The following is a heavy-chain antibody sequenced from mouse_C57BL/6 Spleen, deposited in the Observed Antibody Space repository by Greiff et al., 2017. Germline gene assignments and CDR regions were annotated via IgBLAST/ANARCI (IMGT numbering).Heavy chain of an antibody. D-gene: IGHD1-1*01. CDR3: ARLPLYYGSSYGYFDV. Sequence: EVNLVESGGDLVKPGGSLKLSCAASGFTFSSYGMSWVRQTPDKRLEWVATISSGGSYTYYPDSVKGRFTISRDNAKNTLYLQMSSLKSEDTAMYYCARLPLYYGSSYGYFDVWGTGTTVTVSS. V-gene: IGHV5-6*01. CDR2: ISSGGSYT. CDR1: GFTFSSYG. J-gene: IGHJ1*03.